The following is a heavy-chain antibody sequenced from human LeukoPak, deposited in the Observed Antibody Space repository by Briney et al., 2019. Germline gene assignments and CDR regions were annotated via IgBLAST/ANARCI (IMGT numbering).Heavy chain of an antibody. CDR2: ISSSSSYM. CDR1: GFTFSSYS. J-gene: IGHJ4*02. D-gene: IGHD3-10*01. V-gene: IGHV3-21*01. Sequence: GGSLRLSCAASGFTFSSYSMNWVRQAPGKGLEWVSSISSSSSYMYYADSVKGRFTISRDNAKNSLYLQMNSLRAEDTAVYYCARGAMVRGVIMGPFDYWGQGTLVTVSS. CDR3: ARGAMVRGVIMGPFDY.